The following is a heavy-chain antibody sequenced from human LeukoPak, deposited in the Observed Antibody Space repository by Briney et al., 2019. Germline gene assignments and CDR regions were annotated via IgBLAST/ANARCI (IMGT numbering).Heavy chain of an antibody. Sequence: PGKSLRLSCGASGFTLGTYTMHWVRQAPGKGLQWVAAVASDGSQTFYIESVRGRFTISRDNSKNTLYLQMNTLRAEDTAVYFCARERQDTIVHSGAFDIWGQGTMVTVSS. CDR3: ARERQDTIVHSGAFDI. CDR1: GFTLGTYT. J-gene: IGHJ3*02. D-gene: IGHD3-10*01. V-gene: IGHV3-30-3*01. CDR2: VASDGSQT.